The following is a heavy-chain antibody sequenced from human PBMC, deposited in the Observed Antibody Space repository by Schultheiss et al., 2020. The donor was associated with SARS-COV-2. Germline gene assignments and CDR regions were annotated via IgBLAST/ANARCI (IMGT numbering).Heavy chain of an antibody. CDR3: ARSQGQLLYDAFDI. Sequence: GGSLRLSCAASGFTFSNAWMSWVRQAPGKGLEWVGRIKSKTDGGTTDYAAPVKGRFTISRDDSKNTLYLQMNSLKTEDTAVYYCARSQGQLLYDAFDIWGQGTMVTVSS. D-gene: IGHD2-2*02. V-gene: IGHV3-15*01. CDR2: IKSKTDGGTT. CDR1: GFTFSNAW. J-gene: IGHJ3*02.